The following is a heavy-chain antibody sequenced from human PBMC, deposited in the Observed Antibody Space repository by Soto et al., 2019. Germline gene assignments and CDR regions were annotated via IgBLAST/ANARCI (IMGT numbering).Heavy chain of an antibody. CDR3: ARDHGSRPDYYGMDV. Sequence: ASVKVSCKASGYTFTGYYMHWVRQAPGQGLEWMGWINPNSGGTNYAQKFQGRVTMTRDTSISTAYMELSRLRSDDTAVYYCARDHGSRPDYYGMDVWGQGTTVTVSS. D-gene: IGHD3-10*01. V-gene: IGHV1-2*02. J-gene: IGHJ6*02. CDR1: GYTFTGYY. CDR2: INPNSGGT.